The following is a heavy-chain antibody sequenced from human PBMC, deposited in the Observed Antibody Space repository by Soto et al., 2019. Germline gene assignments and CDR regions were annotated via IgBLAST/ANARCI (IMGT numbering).Heavy chain of an antibody. Sequence: TLSLTCTVSGGSISSGGYYWSWIRQHPGKGLEWIGYIYHSGSTYYNPSLKSRVTISVDTSKNQFSLKLSSVTAADTAVYYCARDNPTGGVGYYYYGMDVWGQGTTVTVSS. J-gene: IGHJ6*02. V-gene: IGHV4-31*03. CDR2: IYHSGST. CDR3: ARDNPTGGVGYYYYGMDV. D-gene: IGHD1-26*01. CDR1: GGSISSGGYY.